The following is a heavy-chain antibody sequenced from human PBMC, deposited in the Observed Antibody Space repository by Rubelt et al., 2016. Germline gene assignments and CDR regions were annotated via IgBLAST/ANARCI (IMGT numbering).Heavy chain of an antibody. CDR1: GYTFTSYG. CDR3: ARDLTYNLPAY. CDR2: ISAYNGNT. V-gene: IGHV1-18*01. D-gene: IGHD5-24*01. J-gene: IGHJ4*02. Sequence: QVQLVQSGAEVKKPGASVKVSCKASGYTFTSYGISWVRQAPGQGLEWMGGISAYNGNTNYAQKCQGRVTMTPDTSTRTAYMELRSLRSDDPAVYYCARDLTYNLPAYWGQGTLVTVSS.